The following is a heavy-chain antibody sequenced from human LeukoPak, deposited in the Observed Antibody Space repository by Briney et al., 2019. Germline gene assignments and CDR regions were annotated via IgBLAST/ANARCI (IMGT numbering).Heavy chain of an antibody. CDR1: GFTFNRNA. D-gene: IGHD2-2*01. CDR3: ARAVVPAAILDY. CDR2: IWYDGSNK. J-gene: IGHJ4*02. Sequence: GGSLRLSCAASGFTFNRNAISWVRQAPGKGLEWVAVIWYDGSNKYYADSVKGRFTISRDNSKNTLYLQMNSLRAEDTAVYYCARAVVPAAILDYWGQGTLVTVSS. V-gene: IGHV3-33*08.